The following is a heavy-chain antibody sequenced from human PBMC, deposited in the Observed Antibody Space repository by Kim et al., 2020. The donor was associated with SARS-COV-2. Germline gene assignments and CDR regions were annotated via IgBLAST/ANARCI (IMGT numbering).Heavy chain of an antibody. CDR2: IYYSGST. CDR3: ARSVSTGPGRYYLDY. D-gene: IGHD2-2*01. Sequence: SETLSLTCTVSGGSISSYYWSWIRQPPGQGLEWIGYIYYSGSTNYNPSLKSRVTISVDTSKNQFSLKLSFVTAADTAVYYCARSVSTGPGRYYLDYWGQGTLVTVSS. V-gene: IGHV4-59*01. J-gene: IGHJ4*02. CDR1: GGSISSYY.